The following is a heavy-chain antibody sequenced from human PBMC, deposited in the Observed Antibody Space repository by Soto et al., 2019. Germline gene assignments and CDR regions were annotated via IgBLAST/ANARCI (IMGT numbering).Heavy chain of an antibody. V-gene: IGHV1-8*02. Sequence: QVQLVQSGAAVKQSGASVKVSCKASGYDFTAYDINWVRQASGQGLEWMGWMNPINGATGSARRFKGSDSMTRNTATGTAYLELTSLRSDDTAVYYCGRGASPRAPAGGTPYYYAMDVWGQGTTVTVSS. D-gene: IGHD6-13*01. J-gene: IGHJ6*02. CDR1: GYDFTAYD. CDR2: MNPINGAT. CDR3: GRGASPRAPAGGTPYYYAMDV.